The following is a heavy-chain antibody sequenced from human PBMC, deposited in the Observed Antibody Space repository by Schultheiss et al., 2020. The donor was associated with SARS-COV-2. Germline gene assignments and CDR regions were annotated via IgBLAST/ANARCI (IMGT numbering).Heavy chain of an antibody. CDR2: ISYDGSNK. D-gene: IGHD5-18*01. J-gene: IGHJ3*02. CDR1: GFTFSSYG. V-gene: IGHV3-30*18. Sequence: GGSLRLSCAASGFTFSSYGMHWVRQVPGKGLEWVADISYDGSNKYYADSVKSRFTISRDNSKNTLNLQMNSLRAEDTAVYYCAKVVTSSWAMAMLDAFDIWSQGTMVTVSS. CDR3: AKVVTSSWAMAMLDAFDI.